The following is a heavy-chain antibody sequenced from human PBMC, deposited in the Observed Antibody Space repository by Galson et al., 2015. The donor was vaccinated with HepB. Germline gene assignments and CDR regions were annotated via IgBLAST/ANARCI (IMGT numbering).Heavy chain of an antibody. D-gene: IGHD4-17*01. J-gene: IGHJ4*02. CDR1: GYTFTTYG. V-gene: IGHV1-18*04. Sequence: SVKVSCKASGYTFTTYGISWVRWVRQAPGQGLEWMGWISLYNGNTNYAQKLQGRVTMTTDISTSTAYMELRSLRSDDTAVYYCARVDGDYSLDYWGQGTLVTVSS. CDR2: ISLYNGNT. CDR3: ARVDGDYSLDY.